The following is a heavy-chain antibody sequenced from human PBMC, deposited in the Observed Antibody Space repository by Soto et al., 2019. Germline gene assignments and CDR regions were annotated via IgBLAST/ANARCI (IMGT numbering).Heavy chain of an antibody. V-gene: IGHV1-18*04. CDR1: GYTLTSYG. J-gene: IGHJ4*02. Sequence: ASVKVSCKASGYTLTSYGISWVRHAPGQGLEWMGWISAYNGNTNYAQKLQGRVTMTTDTSTSTAYMELRSLRSDDTAVYYCARDLYDSSGYHVDYWGQGTLVTVSS. D-gene: IGHD3-22*01. CDR2: ISAYNGNT. CDR3: ARDLYDSSGYHVDY.